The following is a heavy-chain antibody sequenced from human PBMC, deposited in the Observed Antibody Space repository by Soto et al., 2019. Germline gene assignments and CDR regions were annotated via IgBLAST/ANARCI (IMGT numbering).Heavy chain of an antibody. V-gene: IGHV1-2*02. D-gene: IGHD6-13*01. CDR1: GYTFTGYY. CDR3: ARSSSWSRRGSPRFDY. Sequence: ASVKVSCKASGYTFTGYYMHWVRQAPGQGLEWMGWINPNSGGTNYAQKFQGRVTMTRDTSISTAYMELSRLRSDDTAVYYCARSSSWSRRGSPRFDYCGQGTLVTVSS. CDR2: INPNSGGT. J-gene: IGHJ4*02.